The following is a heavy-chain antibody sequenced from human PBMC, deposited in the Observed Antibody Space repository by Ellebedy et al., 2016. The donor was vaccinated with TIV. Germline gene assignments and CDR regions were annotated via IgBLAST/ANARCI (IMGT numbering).Heavy chain of an antibody. D-gene: IGHD6-6*01. J-gene: IGHJ6*02. CDR3: ARDFTSGGQLVQLYYYYYGMDV. CDR2: ISAYNGNT. CDR1: GYTFTTYG. Sequence: ASVKVSCKASGYTFTTYGISWVRQAPGQGLEWMGWISAYNGNTNYAQKLQGRVTMTTDTSTSTAYMELRSLRSDDTAVYYCARDFTSGGQLVQLYYYYYGMDVWGQGTTVTVSS. V-gene: IGHV1-18*01.